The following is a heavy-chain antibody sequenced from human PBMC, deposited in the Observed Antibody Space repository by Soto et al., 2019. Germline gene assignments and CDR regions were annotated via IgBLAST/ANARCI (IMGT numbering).Heavy chain of an antibody. V-gene: IGHV1-18*01. J-gene: IGHJ5*02. CDR2: ISAYNGNT. D-gene: IGHD3-22*01. CDR3: AKVYYYDSRLDFDP. Sequence: VASVKVSCKASGYTFTSYGISWVRQAPGQGLEWMGWISAYNGNTNYAQKLQGRVTMTTDTSTSTAYMELRSLRSDDTAVYYCAKVYYYDSRLDFDPWGQGTLVTVSS. CDR1: GYTFTSYG.